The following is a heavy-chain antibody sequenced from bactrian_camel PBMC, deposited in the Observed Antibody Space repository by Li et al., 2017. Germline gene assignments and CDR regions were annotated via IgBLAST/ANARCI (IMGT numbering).Heavy chain of an antibody. CDR2: IGSAGTST. CDR1: GFTVTTAY. Sequence: VQLVESGGALVQPGGSLRLSCAASGFTVTTAYMTWVRQAPGKGLEWVSSIGSAGTSTSYADSVKGRFASSKDNAKNTLYLQMNSLKPEDTAVYFCAAEIPYGGTWSDFAYWGQGTQVTVS. J-gene: IGHJ6*01. V-gene: IGHV3S40*01. CDR3: AAEIPYGGTWSDFAY. D-gene: IGHD6*01.